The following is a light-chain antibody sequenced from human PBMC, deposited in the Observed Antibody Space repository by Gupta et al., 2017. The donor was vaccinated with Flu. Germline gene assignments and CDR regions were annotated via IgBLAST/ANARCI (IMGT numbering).Light chain of an antibody. J-gene: IGKJ4*01. V-gene: IGKV1-8*01. CDR1: QEVSGY. Sequence: PSSFSASTGDRVTITCRASQEVSGYIAWYQQKPGKAPKFLIYGASTLQSGVPSRFSGSGSGTDFTLTISSLQSEDFATYYCQQYFSYPRTFGGGTKVEIK. CDR2: GAS. CDR3: QQYFSYPRT.